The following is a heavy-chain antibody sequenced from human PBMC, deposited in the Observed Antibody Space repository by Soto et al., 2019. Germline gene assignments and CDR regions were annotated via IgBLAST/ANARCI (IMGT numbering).Heavy chain of an antibody. J-gene: IGHJ6*02. V-gene: IGHV4-59*01. CDR3: ARGGLRFLSPKDV. D-gene: IGHD3-3*01. Sequence: SSETLSLTCTVSGASISSYYWSWIRQPPGKGLEWIGCIDYTGSTNHNPSLKSRVTISVDTSKNQFSLKLSFVTAADTAVYYCARGGLRFLSPKDVWGQGTTVTVSS. CDR2: IDYTGST. CDR1: GASISSYY.